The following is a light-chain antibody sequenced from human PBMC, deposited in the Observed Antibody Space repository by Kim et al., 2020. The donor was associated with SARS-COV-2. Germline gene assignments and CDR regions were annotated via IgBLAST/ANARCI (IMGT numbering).Light chain of an antibody. CDR1: QGISNY. J-gene: IGKJ4*01. Sequence: DIQMTQSPSSLSASVGDRVTITCRASQGISNYLVWFQQKPGKAPKSLIYDASSLQSGVPSRFSGSRSGTEFTLTISSLQDEDFATYYCQQYNSYPLTLGGGTKVEIK. CDR3: QQYNSYPLT. CDR2: DAS. V-gene: IGKV1-16*01.